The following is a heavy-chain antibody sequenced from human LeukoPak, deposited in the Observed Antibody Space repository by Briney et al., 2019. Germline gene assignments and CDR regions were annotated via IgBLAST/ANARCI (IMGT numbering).Heavy chain of an antibody. J-gene: IGHJ2*01. CDR1: NGSMTNNY. D-gene: IGHD4-17*01. V-gene: IGHV4-59*01. CDR3: ARQDYGDYPGDL. CDR2: VYSSGST. Sequence: SETLSLTCTVSNGSMTNNYWSWIRQPPGKGLEWIGYVYSSGSTIYIPSLKCRVTISIDTSKNQFSLKLISVTAADTAVYYCARQDYGDYPGDLWGRGTLVTVSS.